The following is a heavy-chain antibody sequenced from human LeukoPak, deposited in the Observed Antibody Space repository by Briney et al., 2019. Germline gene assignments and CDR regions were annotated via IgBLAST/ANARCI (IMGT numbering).Heavy chain of an antibody. J-gene: IGHJ4*02. V-gene: IGHV6-1*01. D-gene: IGHD1-26*01. CDR3: VRAFLSGDTWENTFDY. CDR1: GDSVSRNIAA. CDR2: THYRSKWYS. Sequence: SQTLSLTCAISGDSVSRNIAAWNWIRQSPSRGLEWLGRTHYRSKWYSDYAGSVKGRITIDPDTSKNHFSLHLKSVTPEDTGVYYCVRAFLSGDTWENTFDYWGQGILVTVSS.